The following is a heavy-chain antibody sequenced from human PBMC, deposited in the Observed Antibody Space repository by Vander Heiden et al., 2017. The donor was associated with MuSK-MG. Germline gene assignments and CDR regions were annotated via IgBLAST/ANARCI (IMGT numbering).Heavy chain of an antibody. CDR3: VKDHDTNSFYYFDC. D-gene: IGHD6-13*01. J-gene: IGHJ4*02. V-gene: IGHV3-43*01. CDR1: GFTFDDYT. Sequence: EVQLVESGGVVVQPGESLRLSCAASGFTFDDYTMHWVRQTPGKGLEWVSLINWAGTSTYYADSVKGRFTISRDNSKYSLYLQMNSLRSEDTALYYCVKDHDTNSFYYFDCWGQGTLVTVSS. CDR2: INWAGTST.